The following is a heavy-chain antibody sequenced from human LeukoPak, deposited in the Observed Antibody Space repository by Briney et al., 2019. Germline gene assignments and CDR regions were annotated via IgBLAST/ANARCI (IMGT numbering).Heavy chain of an antibody. CDR3: ARVTIAAAGTFWFDP. V-gene: IGHV4-59*01. CDR1: GGSISSYY. D-gene: IGHD6-13*01. CDR2: IYYSGST. Sequence: SETLSLTCTVSGGSISSYYWSWIRQPPGKGLEWIGYIYYSGSTNYNPSLKSRVTISVDTSKNQFSLGLSSVTAADTAVYYCARVTIAAAGTFWFDPWGQGTLVTVSS. J-gene: IGHJ5*02.